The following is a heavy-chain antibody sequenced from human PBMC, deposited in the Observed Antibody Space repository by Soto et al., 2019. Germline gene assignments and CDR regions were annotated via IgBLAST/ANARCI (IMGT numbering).Heavy chain of an antibody. CDR3: AIPPGLTVTGHDY. CDR2: ISGNGGST. Sequence: WVSLRLSWAASGFTFSDYAMSWVGQSPGKGLEWVSAISGNGGSTYYADSVKGRFTISRDNSKNTLYLQMNSLSAEDTAVYYWAIPPGLTVTGHDYWGKGPLVTVSS. D-gene: IGHD6-19*01. J-gene: IGHJ4*02. V-gene: IGHV3-23*01. CDR1: GFTFSDYA.